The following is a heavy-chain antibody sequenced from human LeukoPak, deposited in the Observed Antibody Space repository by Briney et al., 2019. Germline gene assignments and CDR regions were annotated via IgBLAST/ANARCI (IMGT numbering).Heavy chain of an antibody. V-gene: IGHV6-1*01. CDR3: AREGIGLRDSSDNDAFDI. CDR1: GDSVSTNSAA. J-gene: IGHJ3*02. CDR2: TYYRSKWYN. Sequence: SQTLPLTCAISGDSVSTNSAAWNWIRQSPSRGLEWLGRTYYRSKWYNAYAVYVKSRITINPDTSKDQFSLQLNSGNPEDTAVYYCAREGIGLRDSSDNDAFDIWGQGTMVAVSS. D-gene: IGHD3-22*01.